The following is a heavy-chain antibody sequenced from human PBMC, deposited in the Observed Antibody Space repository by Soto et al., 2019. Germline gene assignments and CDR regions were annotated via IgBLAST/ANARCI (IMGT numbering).Heavy chain of an antibody. CDR2: ISTTSFTI. CDR1: GFSFSTYN. V-gene: IGHV3-48*01. J-gene: IGHJ5*02. Sequence: GGSLRLSCAASGFSFSTYNMDWVRQAPGKRPEWIAYISTTSFTIYYADSVKGRFTISRDNVKNTVYLEMNNLRVDDTAVYYCARDKTQGAGWFDPWGRGTLVTVSS. CDR3: ARDKTQGAGWFDP. D-gene: IGHD1-26*01.